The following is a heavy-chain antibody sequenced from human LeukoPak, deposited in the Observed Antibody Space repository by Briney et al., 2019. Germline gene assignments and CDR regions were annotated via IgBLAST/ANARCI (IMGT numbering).Heavy chain of an antibody. D-gene: IGHD3-10*01. CDR2: IWYDGSNK. Sequence: GRSLRLSCAASGFTFSSYGMHWVRQAPGKGLEWVAAIWYDGSNKYYADSVKGRFTISRDNFKNTLYLQMNSLRAEDTAVYYCVRGPYGSGSYTWDQGTLVTVST. V-gene: IGHV3-33*01. CDR1: GFTFSSYG. J-gene: IGHJ5*02. CDR3: VRGPYGSGSYT.